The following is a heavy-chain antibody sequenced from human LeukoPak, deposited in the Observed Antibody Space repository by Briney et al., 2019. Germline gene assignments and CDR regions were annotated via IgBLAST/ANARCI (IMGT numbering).Heavy chain of an antibody. D-gene: IGHD3-10*01. CDR2: IYYSGST. CDR3: ARSRMVRGPTDY. Sequence: PSETLSLTCTVSGGSISSYYWSWIRQPPGKGLEWIGYIYYSGSTNYNPSLKSRVTISVDTSKNQFSLKLSSVTAADTAVYYCARSRMVRGPTDYWGQGTQVTVSS. V-gene: IGHV4-59*01. J-gene: IGHJ4*02. CDR1: GGSISSYY.